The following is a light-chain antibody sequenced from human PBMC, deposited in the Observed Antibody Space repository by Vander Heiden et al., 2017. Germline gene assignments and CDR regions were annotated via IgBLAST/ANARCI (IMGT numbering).Light chain of an antibody. Sequence: QPPVTQPPSASRTPGHRFTISCSGRRSNIRNNYVYLYQQVPRLAPKLLLFRNYQRASGVPNRFSGSRSGSSASLIISGLRSEDEADYYCATWDDTISGLVVFGGGTKLTVL. V-gene: IGLV1-47*01. J-gene: IGLJ2*01. CDR3: ATWDDTISGLVV. CDR1: RSNIRNNY. CDR2: RNY.